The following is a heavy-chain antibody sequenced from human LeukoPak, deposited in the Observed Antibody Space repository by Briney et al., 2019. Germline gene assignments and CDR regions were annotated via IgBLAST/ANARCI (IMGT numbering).Heavy chain of an antibody. D-gene: IGHD3-10*01. Sequence: GGSLRLSCAASGFTFSSYAMSWVRQAPGKGLEWVSAISGSGGSTYYADSVKGRFTISRDNCKNTLYLQMNSLRAEDTAVYYCAKDLGGSGGALDYWGQGTLVTVSS. CDR2: ISGSGGST. V-gene: IGHV3-23*01. CDR1: GFTFSSYA. J-gene: IGHJ4*02. CDR3: AKDLGGSGGALDY.